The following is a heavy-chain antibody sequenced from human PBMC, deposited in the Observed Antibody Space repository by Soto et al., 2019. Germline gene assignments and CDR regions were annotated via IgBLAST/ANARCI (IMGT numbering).Heavy chain of an antibody. CDR1: GGSISSGGYY. CDR2: IYYSGST. V-gene: IGHV4-31*03. D-gene: IGHD5-12*01. CDR3: ARDSRDGYNQIDY. J-gene: IGHJ4*02. Sequence: SETLSLTCTVSGGSISSGGYYWSWIRQHPGKGLEWIGYIYYSGSTYYNPSLKSRVTISVDTSKNQFSLKLSSVTAADTAVYYCARDSRDGYNQIDYWGQGTLVTVSS.